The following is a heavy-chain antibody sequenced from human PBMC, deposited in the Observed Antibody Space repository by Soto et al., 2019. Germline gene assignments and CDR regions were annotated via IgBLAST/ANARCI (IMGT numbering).Heavy chain of an antibody. CDR2: ISAYNGNT. CDR3: ARDSAVVRNAYYYGMDV. D-gene: IGHD2-15*01. V-gene: IGHV1-18*01. Sequence: GASVKVSCKASGYTFTSYGISWVRQAPGQGLEWMGWISAYNGNTNYAQKLQGRVTMTTDTSTSTAYMELRSLRSDDTAVYYCARDSAVVRNAYYYGMDVWGQGTTVTV. CDR1: GYTFTSYG. J-gene: IGHJ6*02.